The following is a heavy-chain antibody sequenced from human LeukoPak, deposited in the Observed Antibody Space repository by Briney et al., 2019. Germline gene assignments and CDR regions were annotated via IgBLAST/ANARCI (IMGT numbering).Heavy chain of an antibody. Sequence: ASVKVSCKASGYTFTSYGISWVRQAPGQGLEWMGWISAYNGNTNYAQKLQGRVTVTTDTSTSTAYMELRSLRSDDTAVYYCARDSALEYSSSSSFGYWGQGTLVTVSS. CDR2: ISAYNGNT. V-gene: IGHV1-18*01. D-gene: IGHD6-6*01. CDR1: GYTFTSYG. CDR3: ARDSALEYSSSSSFGY. J-gene: IGHJ4*02.